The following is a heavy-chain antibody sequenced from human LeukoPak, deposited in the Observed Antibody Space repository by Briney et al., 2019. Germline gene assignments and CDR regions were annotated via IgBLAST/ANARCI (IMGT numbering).Heavy chain of an antibody. CDR1: GYTFTGYY. V-gene: IGHV1-2*02. CDR2: IKPNSGGT. J-gene: IGHJ4*02. Sequence: ASVNVSSKASGYTFTGYYMHSVRQPPGQGLDWMGWIKPNSGGTNYAQKFQGRVTMTRDTSISTAYMELSRLRSDDTAVYYCARVGEGSGSPCGWGQGTLVTVSS. CDR3: ARVGEGSGSPCG. D-gene: IGHD3-10*01.